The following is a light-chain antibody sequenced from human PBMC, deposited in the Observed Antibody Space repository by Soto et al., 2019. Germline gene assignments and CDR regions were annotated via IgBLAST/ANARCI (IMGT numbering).Light chain of an antibody. CDR3: QHYHRLPHT. Sequence: DIQMTQSPSTLSASPGDRVTITCRASQNVNTRLAWYQQKPGKAPNLLIYDASKLESGVPSRFSGSGSGTEFTLTISNLQPDDFASYYCQHYHRLPHTFGQGAKVEIK. CDR1: QNVNTR. J-gene: IGKJ2*01. V-gene: IGKV1-5*01. CDR2: DAS.